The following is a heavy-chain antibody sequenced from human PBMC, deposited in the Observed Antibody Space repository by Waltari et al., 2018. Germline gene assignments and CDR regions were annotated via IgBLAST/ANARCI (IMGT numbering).Heavy chain of an antibody. CDR1: GYTFTTYD. J-gene: IGHJ5*02. D-gene: IGHD1-26*01. V-gene: IGHV1-8*03. CDR3: ATRAGSYWFDP. Sequence: QVQLVQSGAEVKKPGASVKVSCKASGYTFTTYDINWVRQAPGQGLEWMGWMPPNSGNTGYAQKFQGRLTITRDTSISTAYMELSGLQSEDTAVYYCATRAGSYWFDPWGPGTLVTVSS. CDR2: MPPNSGNT.